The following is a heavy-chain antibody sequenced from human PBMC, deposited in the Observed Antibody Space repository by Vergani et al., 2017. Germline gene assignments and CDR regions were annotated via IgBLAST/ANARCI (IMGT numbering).Heavy chain of an antibody. CDR1: GFTFSSHS. D-gene: IGHD4-17*01. CDR2: ISSSSSYK. Sequence: EVQLVESGGGLVKPGGSLRLSCAASGFTFSSHSMNWVRQAPGKGLAWVSSISSSSSYKYYAESVKGRFTISRDNAKNSLYLQINSLRAEDTAVYYCAVSKVTSNNYSGLDVWGQGTTVTVSS. V-gene: IGHV3-21*03. J-gene: IGHJ6*02. CDR3: AVSKVTSNNYSGLDV.